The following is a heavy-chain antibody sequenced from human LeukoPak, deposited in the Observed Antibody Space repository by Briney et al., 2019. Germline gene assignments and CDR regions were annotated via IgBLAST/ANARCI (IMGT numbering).Heavy chain of an antibody. CDR3: ARQRGYCSSTSCYKGGYNWFDP. D-gene: IGHD2-2*02. V-gene: IGHV4-4*09. CDR2: IYTSGST. CDR1: GGSFSSHF. Sequence: SETLSLTCSVPGGSFSSHFWSWIRQPPGKGLEWIGYIYTSGSTNYNPSLKSRVTISVDTSKNQFSLKLSSVTAADTAVYYCARQRGYCSSTSCYKGGYNWFDPWGQGTLVTVSS. J-gene: IGHJ5*02.